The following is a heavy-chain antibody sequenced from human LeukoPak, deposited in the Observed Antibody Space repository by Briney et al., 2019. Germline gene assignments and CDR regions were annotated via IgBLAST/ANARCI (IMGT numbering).Heavy chain of an antibody. D-gene: IGHD3-3*01. CDR2: INPNSGGT. J-gene: IGHJ5*02. CDR1: GYTFTDYN. V-gene: IGHV1-2*02. CDR3: AREYYDFWSGYRNWFDP. Sequence: ASVKVSCKASGYTFTDYNFSWVRQAPGQGLEWMGWINPNSGGTNYAQKFQGRVTMTRDTSISTAYMELSRLRSDDTAVYYCAREYYDFWSGYRNWFDPWGQGTLVTVSS.